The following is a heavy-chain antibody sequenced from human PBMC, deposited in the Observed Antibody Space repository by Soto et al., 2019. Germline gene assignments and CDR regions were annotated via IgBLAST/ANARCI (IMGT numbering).Heavy chain of an antibody. CDR3: ARQRAWYGEWAFDI. D-gene: IGHD3-10*01. V-gene: IGHV4-39*01. Sequence: QLQESGPGLVKPSETMSLTCTVSGDSSSGGIFYWGWMRQLTGKGLEWIGSINYSGHTYHNPSLKSRVPISVDPSRNQFSLGLGSVTAADTAVYYCARQRAWYGEWAFDIWGQGTMVTVSS. CDR2: INYSGHT. J-gene: IGHJ3*02. CDR1: GDSSSGGIFY.